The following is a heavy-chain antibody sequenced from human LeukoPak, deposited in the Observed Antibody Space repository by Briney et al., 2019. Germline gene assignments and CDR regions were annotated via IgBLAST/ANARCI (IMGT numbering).Heavy chain of an antibody. J-gene: IGHJ6*03. CDR2: IYHSGST. CDR1: GGSFSGYY. Sequence: SETLSLTCAVYGGSFSGYYWSWVRQPPGKGLEWIGSIYHSGSTYYNPSLKSRVTISVDTSKNQFSLKLSSVTAADTAVYYCAGDYRYYYYMDVWGKGTTVTISS. V-gene: IGHV4-34*01. D-gene: IGHD4-17*01. CDR3: AGDYRYYYYMDV.